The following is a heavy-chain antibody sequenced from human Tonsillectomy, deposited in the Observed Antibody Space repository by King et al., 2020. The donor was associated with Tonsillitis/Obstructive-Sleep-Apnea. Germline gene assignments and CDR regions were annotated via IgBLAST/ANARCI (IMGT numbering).Heavy chain of an antibody. CDR3: AREILTEFDY. Sequence: QLQESGPGLVKPSETLSLTCTVSGGSISNYYWSWIRQPPGKGLEWIGYIYYSGRTKYNPSLKSRVTISVDTSKNQFSLKLNSVTAADTAVYYCAREILTEFDYWGQGTLVTVSS. D-gene: IGHD3-9*01. CDR1: GGSISNYY. V-gene: IGHV4-59*01. CDR2: IYYSGRT. J-gene: IGHJ4*02.